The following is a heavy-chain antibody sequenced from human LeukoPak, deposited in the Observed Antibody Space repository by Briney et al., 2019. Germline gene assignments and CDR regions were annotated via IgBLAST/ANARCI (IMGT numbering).Heavy chain of an antibody. Sequence: SVKVSCKASGGTFSSYAISWVRQAPGQGLEWMGGIIPIFGTANYAQKFQGRVTITADESTSTAYMELSSLRSEDTAVYYCARDQVDIVATNYYYYGMDVWGKGTRSPSPQ. CDR1: GGTFSSYA. CDR3: ARDQVDIVATNYYYYGMDV. CDR2: IIPIFGTA. D-gene: IGHD5-12*01. V-gene: IGHV1-69*01. J-gene: IGHJ6*04.